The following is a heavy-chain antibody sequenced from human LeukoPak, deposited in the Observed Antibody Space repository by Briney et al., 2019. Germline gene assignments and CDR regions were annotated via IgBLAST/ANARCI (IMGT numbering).Heavy chain of an antibody. CDR3: TSMGALDY. CDR1: GVTFSNYL. V-gene: IGHV3-74*01. Sequence: GASLTLPRSPSGVTFSNYLMHWVRQVPGKGLMWVSRINSDGSSTSYADSVKGRFTISRDNAKNTLYSQMRSLSAEDTAVYYCTSMGALDYWGQGSPVTVSS. D-gene: IGHD2/OR15-2a*01. J-gene: IGHJ4*02. CDR2: INSDGSST.